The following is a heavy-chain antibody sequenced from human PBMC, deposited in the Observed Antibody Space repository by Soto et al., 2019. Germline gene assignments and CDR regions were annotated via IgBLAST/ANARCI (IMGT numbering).Heavy chain of an antibody. D-gene: IGHD1-7*01. CDR2: IYPGDSDT. CDR1: GYNFTNYW. Sequence: ESLKISCKGSGYNFTNYWIGRVRQMPGKGLEYMGIIYPGDSDTRYSPSFQGQVTVSADKSINTAYLQWSSLKASDTAMYYCARLTTGTTSYGMDVWGQGTTVTVSS. V-gene: IGHV5-51*01. CDR3: ARLTTGTTSYGMDV. J-gene: IGHJ6*02.